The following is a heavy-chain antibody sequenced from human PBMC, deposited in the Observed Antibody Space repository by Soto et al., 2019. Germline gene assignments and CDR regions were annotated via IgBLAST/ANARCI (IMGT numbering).Heavy chain of an antibody. D-gene: IGHD3-3*01. Sequence: EVQLVESGGGLVQPGGSLRLSCAASGFSITNTWMHWVRQAPGKGLEWVGRVKSKADGGTGDYAAPVKGRFTVSRDDSKNTQYLQMNSLKMEDTAVYYCNSYPDFWGGHTPLWGQGTLVTVSS. CDR2: VKSKADGGTG. V-gene: IGHV3-15*07. J-gene: IGHJ4*02. CDR3: NSYPDFWGGHTPL. CDR1: GFSITNTW.